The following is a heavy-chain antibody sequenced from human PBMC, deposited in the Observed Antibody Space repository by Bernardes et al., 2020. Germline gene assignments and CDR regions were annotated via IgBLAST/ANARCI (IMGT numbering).Heavy chain of an antibody. Sequence: SVKVSCKTSGFTFTSFGFAWVRQAPGQGLEWMGWISVYSANTNYAPKFHDRLTMTTDTSTSTVFMEMRSLRSDDTAVYFCARTDFWSGYALDFWGQGTIVSVSS. CDR2: ISVYSANT. J-gene: IGHJ3*01. CDR3: ARTDFWSGYALDF. V-gene: IGHV1-18*01. D-gene: IGHD3-3*01. CDR1: GFTFTSFG.